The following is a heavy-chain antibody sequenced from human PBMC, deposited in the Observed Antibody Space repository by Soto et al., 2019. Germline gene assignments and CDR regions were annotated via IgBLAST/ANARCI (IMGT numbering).Heavy chain of an antibody. CDR3: ARLHGIAAAGISWYFDL. J-gene: IGHJ2*01. D-gene: IGHD6-13*01. V-gene: IGHV4-31*03. CDR1: GGSISSGGYY. CDR2: IYYSGST. Sequence: QVQLQESGPGLVKPSQTLSLTCTVSGGSISSGGYYWSWIRQHPGKGLEWIGYIYYSGSTYYNPSLKCRVTISVATSKNQFSLKRSSVTAADTAVYYCARLHGIAAAGISWYFDLWGRGTLVTVSS.